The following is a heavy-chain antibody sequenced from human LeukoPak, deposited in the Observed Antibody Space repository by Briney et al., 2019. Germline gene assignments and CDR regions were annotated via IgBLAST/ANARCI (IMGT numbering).Heavy chain of an antibody. Sequence: ASVKVSCKASGYTFTSYGISWVRQAPGQGLEWMGRIIPILGIANYAQKFQGRVTITADKSTSTAYMELSSLRSEDTAVYYCARGDGGNSGLGFHGMDVWGQGTTVTVSS. J-gene: IGHJ6*02. V-gene: IGHV1-69*04. CDR1: GYTFTSYG. CDR2: IIPILGIA. CDR3: ARGDGGNSGLGFHGMDV. D-gene: IGHD4-23*01.